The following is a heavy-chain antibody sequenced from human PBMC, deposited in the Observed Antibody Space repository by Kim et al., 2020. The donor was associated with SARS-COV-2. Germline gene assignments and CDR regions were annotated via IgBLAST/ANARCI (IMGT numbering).Heavy chain of an antibody. CDR2: ISYDGSNK. CDR1: GFTFSSYA. V-gene: IGHV3-30-3*01. Sequence: GGSLRLSCAASGFTFSSYAMHWVRQAPGKGLEWVAVISYDGSNKYYADSVKGRFTISRDNSKNTLYLQMNSLRAEDTAVYYASVAGGGDDAFDIWGQGT. J-gene: IGHJ3*02. CDR3: SVAGGGDDAFDI. D-gene: IGHD6-19*01.